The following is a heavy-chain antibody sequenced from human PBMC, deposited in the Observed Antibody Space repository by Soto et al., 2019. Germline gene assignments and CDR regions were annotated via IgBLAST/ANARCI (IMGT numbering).Heavy chain of an antibody. V-gene: IGHV3-48*03. CDR2: ISSSGDSI. J-gene: IGHJ5*02. CDR1: GFTFSSAE. Sequence: EVQLVESGGGLAQPGGSLRLSCAASGFTFSSAEMDWVRQAPGKGLEWVSYISSSGDSIYYADYVKGRFTISRDNAKNSLFLQMTSLRAEDTAVYYCATHSGWLAHWGQGTLVTVSS. D-gene: IGHD1-26*01. CDR3: ATHSGWLAH.